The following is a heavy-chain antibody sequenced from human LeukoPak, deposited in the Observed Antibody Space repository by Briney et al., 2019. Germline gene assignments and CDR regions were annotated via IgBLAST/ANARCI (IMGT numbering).Heavy chain of an antibody. CDR1: GYSFTNYW. J-gene: IGHJ3*02. CDR3: ARRPEGIQLWWGAFDI. D-gene: IGHD5-18*01. CDR2: IYPGDSDT. V-gene: IGHV5-51*01. Sequence: GESLTISCKGSGYSFTNYWICWVRPMPGKGLEWMGIIYPGDSDTRYSPSFQGQVTISADKSLSPAYLQWSSLKASDTAMYYCARRPEGIQLWWGAFDIWGQGTMVTVSS.